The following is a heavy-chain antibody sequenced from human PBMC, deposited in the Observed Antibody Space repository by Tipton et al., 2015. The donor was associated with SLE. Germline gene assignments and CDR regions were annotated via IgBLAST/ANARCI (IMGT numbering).Heavy chain of an antibody. J-gene: IGHJ5*02. CDR3: VRGVPTATPGGDWFDP. CDR1: GGSINSDNW. CDR2: IHHIWNT. V-gene: IGHV4-4*02. Sequence: GSLRLSCTVSGGSINSDNWWAWVRQSPEKGLEWIAEIHHIWNTNYNPSLKSRVTISADKSKDQFSLELTSVTAADTAVYYCVRGVPTATPGGDWFDPWGPGTLVTVSS. D-gene: IGHD2-21*02.